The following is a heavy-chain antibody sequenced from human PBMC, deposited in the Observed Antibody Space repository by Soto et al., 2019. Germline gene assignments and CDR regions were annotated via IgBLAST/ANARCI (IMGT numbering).Heavy chain of an antibody. J-gene: IGHJ4*02. CDR1: GGSFSGYY. CDR2: INHSGST. V-gene: IGHV4-34*01. CDR3: ARESDYGDYEDY. Sequence: PSETLSLTCAVYGGSFSGYYWSWIRQPPGKGLEWIGEINHSGSTNYNPSLKSRVTISVDTSKNQFSLKLSSVTAADTAVYYCARESDYGDYEDYWGQGTLVTVSS. D-gene: IGHD4-17*01.